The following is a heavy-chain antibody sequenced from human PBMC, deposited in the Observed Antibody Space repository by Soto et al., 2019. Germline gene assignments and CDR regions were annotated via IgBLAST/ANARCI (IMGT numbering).Heavy chain of an antibody. Sequence: GGSLRLSCAASGFTFSSYAMSWVRQAPGKGLEWVSAISGSGGSTYYADSVKGRFTISRDNSKNTLYLQMNSLRAEDTAVYYCAKSPLGYCSSTSCYAIESWSYFDYWGQGTLVTVSS. CDR1: GFTFSSYA. D-gene: IGHD2-2*01. CDR2: ISGSGGST. CDR3: AKSPLGYCSSTSCYAIESWSYFDY. J-gene: IGHJ4*02. V-gene: IGHV3-23*01.